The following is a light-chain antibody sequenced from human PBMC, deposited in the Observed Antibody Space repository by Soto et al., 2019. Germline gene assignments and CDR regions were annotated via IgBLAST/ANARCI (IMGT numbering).Light chain of an antibody. CDR1: SGHSSYA. CDR2: LNSDGSQ. CDR3: QTWGTGIGV. J-gene: IGLJ2*01. Sequence: QLVLTQSPSASASLGASVKLTCTLSSGHSSYAIAWHQQQPEKGPRYLMKLNSDGSQRKGDGIPDRFSGSSSGAEHYLTISSLQSEDEADYYCQTWGTGIGVFGGGTKLTVL. V-gene: IGLV4-69*01.